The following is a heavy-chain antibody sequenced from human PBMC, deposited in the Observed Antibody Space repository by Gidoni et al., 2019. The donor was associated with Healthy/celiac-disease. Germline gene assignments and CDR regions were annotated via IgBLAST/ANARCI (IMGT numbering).Heavy chain of an antibody. CDR3: ARVGFPYYYYGMDV. CDR1: GFTFSSYS. V-gene: IGHV3-48*01. Sequence: EVQLVESGGGLVQPGGSLRLSCAASGFTFSSYSMNWVRQAPGKGLEWVSYISSSSSTIYYADSVKGRFTISRDNAKNSLYLQMNSLRAEDTAVYYCARVGFPYYYYGMDVWGQGTTVTVSS. CDR2: ISSSSSTI. D-gene: IGHD3-10*01. J-gene: IGHJ6*02.